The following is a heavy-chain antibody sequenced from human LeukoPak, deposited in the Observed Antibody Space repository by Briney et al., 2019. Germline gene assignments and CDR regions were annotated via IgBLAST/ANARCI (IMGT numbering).Heavy chain of an antibody. J-gene: IGHJ2*01. CDR1: GGSFSGYY. D-gene: IGHD1-26*01. Sequence: SETLSLTCAVYGGSFSGYYWSWIRQPPGKGLEWIGYIYYSGSTNYNPSLKSRVTISVDTSKNQFSLKLSSVTAADTAVYYCARASYSGSSRRNFDLWGRGTLVTVSS. CDR3: ARASYSGSSRRNFDL. CDR2: IYYSGST. V-gene: IGHV4-59*01.